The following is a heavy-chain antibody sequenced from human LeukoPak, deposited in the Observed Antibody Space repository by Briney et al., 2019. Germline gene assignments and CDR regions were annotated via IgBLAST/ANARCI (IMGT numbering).Heavy chain of an antibody. CDR3: ARRNDFDI. J-gene: IGHJ3*02. CDR2: IYYSGST. V-gene: IGHV4-61*01. Sequence: PSETLSLTCTVSGGSVSSGSYYWSWIRQPPGKGLEWIGYIYYSGSTDSNPSLKSRVTISVDTSKNQFTLKLTSVTAADTAMYYCARRNDFDIWGPGTMVTVSS. CDR1: GGSVSSGSYY.